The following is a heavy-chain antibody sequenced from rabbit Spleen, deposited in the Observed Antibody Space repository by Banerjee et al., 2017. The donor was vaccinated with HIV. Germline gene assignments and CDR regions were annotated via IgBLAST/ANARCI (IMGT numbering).Heavy chain of an antibody. V-gene: IGHV1S40*01. CDR1: GFSFSSRNY. Sequence: QSLEESGGHLVKPGASLTLTCTASGFSFSSRNYMCWVRQAPGKGLEWIACIDTGGSRSTYYASWVNGRFTISRSTTQNTVTLQMTSLTDADTATYFCARELHYASVWGPGTLVTVS. CDR2: IDTGGSRST. D-gene: IGHD6-1*01. J-gene: IGHJ6*01. CDR3: ARELHYASV.